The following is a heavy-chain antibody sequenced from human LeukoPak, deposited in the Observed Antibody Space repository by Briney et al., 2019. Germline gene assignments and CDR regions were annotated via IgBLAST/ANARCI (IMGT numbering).Heavy chain of an antibody. CDR2: IYPGDSET. J-gene: IGHJ4*02. Sequence: GESLKISCKGSGYIFTTYWIGWVRQMPGKGLEWMGIIYPGDSETRYSPSFQGQATISVDKSISTAYLQWSNLKASDSAVYYCARQYCSISRCYYVDYWGQGTLVTASS. V-gene: IGHV5-51*01. CDR1: GYIFTTYW. CDR3: ARQYCSISRCYYVDY. D-gene: IGHD2-2*01.